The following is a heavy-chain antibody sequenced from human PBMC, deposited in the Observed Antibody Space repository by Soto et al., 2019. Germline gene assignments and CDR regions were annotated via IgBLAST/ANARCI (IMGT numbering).Heavy chain of an antibody. V-gene: IGHV3-23*01. CDR1: GFIFNNYA. J-gene: IGHJ4*02. D-gene: IGHD1-26*01. CDR3: AKVPLPPYYFDY. CDR2: ISASGVST. Sequence: EVQLLDSGGGLAQPGGSLRVSCAASGFIFNNYAMNWVRQAPGEGLQWVAGISASGVSTYYADSVKGRFIISRDNSKNTQFLQMNSLRAEDTAIYYCAKVPLPPYYFDYWGLGTLVTVSS.